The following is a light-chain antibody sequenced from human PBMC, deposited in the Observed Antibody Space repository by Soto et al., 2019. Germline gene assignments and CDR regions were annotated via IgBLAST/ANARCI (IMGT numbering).Light chain of an antibody. V-gene: IGLV2-8*01. CDR2: EVS. J-gene: IGLJ1*01. CDR1: SSDVGGYNY. Sequence: LTPPPSASGSPGQSFTIACTGTSSDVGGYNYVSWYQQHPGKAPKLMIYEVSYRPSGVSDRFSGSKSGNTASLTVSGLQAEDEADYYCSSSEVRSTVFGTGT. CDR3: SSSEVRSTV.